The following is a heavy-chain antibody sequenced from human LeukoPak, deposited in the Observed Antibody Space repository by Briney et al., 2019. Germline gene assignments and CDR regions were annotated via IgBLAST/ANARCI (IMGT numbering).Heavy chain of an antibody. Sequence: GGSLRLSCAASGFTFSSYGMSWVRQAPGKGLQWVSRISASGRSTTYAESVKGRITISRDNSKNTLFLQVNSLRDDDTAVYYCAREGFFMVRGVIIRKGYFDYWGQGTLVTVSS. CDR3: AREGFFMVRGVIIRKGYFDY. CDR1: GFTFSSYG. V-gene: IGHV3-23*01. CDR2: ISASGRST. J-gene: IGHJ4*02. D-gene: IGHD3-10*01.